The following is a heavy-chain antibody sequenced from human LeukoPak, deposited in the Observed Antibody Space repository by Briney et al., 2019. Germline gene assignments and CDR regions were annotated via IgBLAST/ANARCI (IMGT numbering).Heavy chain of an antibody. CDR3: AKDHRSGWAYYFDY. Sequence: PGGSLRLSCAASGFTFSSYGMHWVRQAPGKGLEWVAVISYDGSNKYYADSVKGRFTISRDNSKNTLYLQMNSLRAEDTAVYYCAKDHRSGWAYYFDYWGQGTLVTVSS. CDR1: GFTFSSYG. V-gene: IGHV3-30*18. J-gene: IGHJ4*02. CDR2: ISYDGSNK. D-gene: IGHD6-19*01.